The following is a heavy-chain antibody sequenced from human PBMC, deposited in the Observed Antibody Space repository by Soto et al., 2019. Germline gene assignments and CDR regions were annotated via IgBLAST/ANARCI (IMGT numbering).Heavy chain of an antibody. Sequence: SETLSLTCTVSGGSISSGGYYWSWIRQHPGKGLEWIGYIYYSGSTYYNPSLKSRVTISVDTSKNQFSLKLSSVTAADTAVYYCARGRTGTQAFDYWGQGTLVTVSS. CDR2: IYYSGST. V-gene: IGHV4-31*03. D-gene: IGHD1-7*01. J-gene: IGHJ4*02. CDR3: ARGRTGTQAFDY. CDR1: GGSISSGGYY.